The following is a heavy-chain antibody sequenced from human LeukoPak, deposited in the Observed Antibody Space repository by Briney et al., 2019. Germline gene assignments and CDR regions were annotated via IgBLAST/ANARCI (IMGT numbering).Heavy chain of an antibody. D-gene: IGHD1-20*01. V-gene: IGHV3-15*07. CDR3: STLTSRGLSDS. Sequence: PGGSLRLSCAASGFTFTNAWMNWVRQDPGKGLEWVGRIKSKADGETIDYAAPVKGRFTFSRDDSKNMLYLQMNSLKSEDTAVYYCSTLTSRGLSDSWGQGTLVTVSS. CDR1: GFTFTNAW. CDR2: IKSKADGETI. J-gene: IGHJ4*02.